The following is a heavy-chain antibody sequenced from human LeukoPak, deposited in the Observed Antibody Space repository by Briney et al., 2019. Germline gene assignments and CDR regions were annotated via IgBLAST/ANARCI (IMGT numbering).Heavy chain of an antibody. CDR2: INPSSGST. J-gene: IGHJ3*02. Sequence: ASVKVSCKASGYTFTSYYMHWVRQAPGQGLEWMGIINPSSGSTSYAQKFQGRVTMTRAMSTSTVYMELSSLRSEDTAVYYCATDLTPSYDSSDQGALDIWGQGTMVTVSS. D-gene: IGHD3-22*01. CDR1: GYTFTSYY. CDR3: ATDLTPSYDSSDQGALDI. V-gene: IGHV1-46*01.